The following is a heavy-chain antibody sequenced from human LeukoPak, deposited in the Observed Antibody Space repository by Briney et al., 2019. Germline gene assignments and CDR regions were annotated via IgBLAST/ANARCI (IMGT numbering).Heavy chain of an antibody. CDR3: ARVAYFDSGGYYYNFDY. D-gene: IGHD3-22*01. CDR1: RYSISNGYY. V-gene: IGHV4-38-2*02. CDR2: IWHSGIT. J-gene: IGHJ4*02. Sequence: PSETLSLTCTVSRYSISNGYYWGWIRQPPGKGLEWIGNIWHSGITYYNPSLKSRVTISVDTSKNQFSLKLSFVTAADTAVYYCARVAYFDSGGYYYNFDYWGQGTLVTVSS.